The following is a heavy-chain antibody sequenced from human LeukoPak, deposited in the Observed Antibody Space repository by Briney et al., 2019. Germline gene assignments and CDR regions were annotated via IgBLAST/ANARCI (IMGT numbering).Heavy chain of an antibody. V-gene: IGHV4-30-4*01. D-gene: IGHD3/OR15-3a*01. J-gene: IGHJ5*02. CDR2: FYSSEST. CDR3: ARAMTFHNWFNP. CDR1: GVSISSGDYY. Sequence: SETLSLTCTVSGVSISSGDYYWSWIRQPPGKGLEWIGYFYSSESTFYNPSLRSRVTISGDTSKNQLSLKLNSVTAADTAVYYCARAMTFHNWFNPWGQGTLVTVSS.